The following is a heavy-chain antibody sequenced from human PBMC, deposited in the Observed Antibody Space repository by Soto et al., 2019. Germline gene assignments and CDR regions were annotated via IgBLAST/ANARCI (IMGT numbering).Heavy chain of an antibody. J-gene: IGHJ4*02. Sequence: EVQLLESGGGLVQPGGSLRLSCAASGFTFSSYAMRWVRQAPVKGLEWVSAISGSGDSTYYADSVKGRFTISRDNSKNPRYLQMNSLRAEDTAVYYCARRGSGSYYDYWGQGPLVNVSS. D-gene: IGHD1-26*01. CDR3: ARRGSGSYYDY. CDR2: ISGSGDST. CDR1: GFTFSSYA. V-gene: IGHV3-23*01.